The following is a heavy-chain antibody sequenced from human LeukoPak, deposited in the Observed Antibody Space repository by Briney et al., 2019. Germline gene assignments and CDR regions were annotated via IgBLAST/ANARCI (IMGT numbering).Heavy chain of an antibody. D-gene: IGHD3-22*01. CDR2: IYPGDSDT. V-gene: IGHV5-51*01. Sequence: GESLKISCKGSGYSFTSYWIGWVRQMPGKGLEWMGTIYPGDSDTRYSPSFQGQVTISADKSISTAYLQWSSLKASDTAMYYCARHGSPYDSMFFFDYWGQGTLVTVSS. CDR3: ARHGSPYDSMFFFDY. J-gene: IGHJ4*02. CDR1: GYSFTSYW.